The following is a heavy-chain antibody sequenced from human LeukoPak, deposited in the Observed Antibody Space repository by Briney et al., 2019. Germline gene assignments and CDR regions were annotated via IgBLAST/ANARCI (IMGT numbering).Heavy chain of an antibody. CDR3: ARVGSGWDFDY. J-gene: IGHJ4*02. CDR2: IYYSGST. CDR1: GGSISSYY. D-gene: IGHD6-19*01. V-gene: IGHV4-59*01. Sequence: SETLSLTCTVSGGSISSYYWSWIRQPPGKGLEWIGYIYYSGSTNYNPSLKSRVTISVDTSKNQFSLKLSSVTAADTAVYYCARVGSGWDFDYWGQGTLVTVSS.